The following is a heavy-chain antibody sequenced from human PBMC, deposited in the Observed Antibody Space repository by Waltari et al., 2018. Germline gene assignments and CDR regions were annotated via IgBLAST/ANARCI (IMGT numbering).Heavy chain of an antibody. CDR1: GFPFRTNA. CDR3: ARDGFDY. J-gene: IGHJ4*02. CDR2: ISYDGSNK. Sequence: QVQLVESGGGVVQPGRSLGLPCAASGFPFRTNAMHWVRQAPGKGLEWVAVISYDGSNKYYADSVKGRFTISRDNSKNTLYLQMNSLRAEDTAVYYCARDGFDYWGQGTLVTVSS. V-gene: IGHV3-30*04.